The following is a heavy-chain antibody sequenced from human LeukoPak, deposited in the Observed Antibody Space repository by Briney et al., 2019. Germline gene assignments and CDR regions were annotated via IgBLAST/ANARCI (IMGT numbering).Heavy chain of an antibody. CDR3: ARGEWDLLFDY. CDR2: IFYSGST. J-gene: IGHJ4*02. CDR1: GGSISGYY. V-gene: IGHV4-59*01. D-gene: IGHD1-26*01. Sequence: PSETLSLTCTVSGGSISGYYWSWIRQPPGKGLEWIGYIFYSGSTNYNPSLKSRVTISVNTSKNQFSLKLSSGTAADKAVYYCARGEWDLLFDYWGQGTLVTVSS.